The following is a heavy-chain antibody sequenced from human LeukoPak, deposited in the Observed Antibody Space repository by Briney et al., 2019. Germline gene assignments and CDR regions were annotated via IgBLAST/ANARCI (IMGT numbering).Heavy chain of an antibody. CDR3: ARDIWSSSWYYHWFDP. CDR1: GFTVSSNY. V-gene: IGHV3-66*01. J-gene: IGHJ5*02. CDR2: IYSGGSA. Sequence: GGSLRLSCAASGFTVSSNYMSWVRQAPGKGLEWVSVIYSGGSAYYADSVKGRFTISRDNSKNTLYLQMNSLRAEDTAVYYCARDIWSSSWYYHWFDPWGQGTLVTVSS. D-gene: IGHD6-13*01.